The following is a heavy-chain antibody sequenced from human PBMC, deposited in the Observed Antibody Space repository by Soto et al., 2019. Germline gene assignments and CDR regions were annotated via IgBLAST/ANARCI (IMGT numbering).Heavy chain of an antibody. D-gene: IGHD2-15*01. Sequence: QVQLQESGPGLVKPSGTLSLTCAVSGGSISSSNWWSWVRQPPGKGLEWIGEIYHSGSTNYNPSLKSRVTLSVDKSKNQFSLKLSSVTAADTAVYSCARDRCSGGSCYSGREWRYFDYWGPGTLVNVSS. V-gene: IGHV4-4*02. CDR3: ARDRCSGGSCYSGREWRYFDY. J-gene: IGHJ4*02. CDR1: GGSISSSNW. CDR2: IYHSGST.